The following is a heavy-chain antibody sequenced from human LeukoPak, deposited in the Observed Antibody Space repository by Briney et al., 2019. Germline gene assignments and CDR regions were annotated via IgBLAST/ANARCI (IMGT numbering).Heavy chain of an antibody. CDR1: GFTFSSYA. D-gene: IGHD6-19*01. J-gene: IGHJ4*02. V-gene: IGHV3-64*01. CDR2: ISSNGGST. CDR3: ARYSSGFDY. Sequence: GGSLRLSCAASGFTFSSYAMHWVRRAPGKGLEYVSAISSNGGSTYYANSVKGRFTISRDNSKNTLYLQMGSLRAEDMAVYYCARYSSGFDYWGQGTLVTVSS.